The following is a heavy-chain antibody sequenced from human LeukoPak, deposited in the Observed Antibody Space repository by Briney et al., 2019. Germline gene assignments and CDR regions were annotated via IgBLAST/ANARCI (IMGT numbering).Heavy chain of an antibody. Sequence: PGRSLRLSCAASGFTFSSYGMHWVRQAPGKGLEWVAVISYDGSNKYYADSVKGRFTISRDNSKNTLYLQMNNLRAEDTAVYYCAKDIGDYGNYFDYWGQGTLVTVSS. J-gene: IGHJ4*02. V-gene: IGHV3-30*18. CDR2: ISYDGSNK. D-gene: IGHD4-17*01. CDR3: AKDIGDYGNYFDY. CDR1: GFTFSSYG.